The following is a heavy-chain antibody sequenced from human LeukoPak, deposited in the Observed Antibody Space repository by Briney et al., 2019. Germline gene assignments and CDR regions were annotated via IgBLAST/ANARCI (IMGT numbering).Heavy chain of an antibody. Sequence: PSETLSLTCTVSGGSISSYYWSWIRQPAGKGLEWIGRIYTSGSTNYNPSLKSRVTMSVDTSKNQFSLKLSSVTAADTAVYYCVSGTTVTNFAYWGQGTLVTVSS. V-gene: IGHV4-4*07. D-gene: IGHD4-17*01. J-gene: IGHJ4*02. CDR2: IYTSGST. CDR1: GGSISSYY. CDR3: VSGTTVTNFAY.